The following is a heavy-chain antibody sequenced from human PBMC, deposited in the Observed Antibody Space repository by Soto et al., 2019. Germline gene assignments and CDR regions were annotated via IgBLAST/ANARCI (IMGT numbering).Heavy chain of an antibody. D-gene: IGHD3-9*01. CDR3: ARGPSVHGDYDILTGYYSVYYFDY. CDR2: IYYSGST. V-gene: IGHV4-30-4*01. J-gene: IGHJ4*02. CDR1: GGSISSGDYY. Sequence: KSSETLSLTCTVSGGSISSGDYYWSWIRQPPGKGLEWIGYIYYSGSTYYNPSLKSRVTISVDTSKNQFSLKLSSVTAADTAVYYCARGPSVHGDYDILTGYYSVYYFDYWGQGTLVTVSS.